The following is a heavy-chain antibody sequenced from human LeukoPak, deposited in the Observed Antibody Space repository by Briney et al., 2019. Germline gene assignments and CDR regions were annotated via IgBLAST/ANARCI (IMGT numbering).Heavy chain of an antibody. CDR1: GDSFTSYW. Sequence: GESLKISCKASGDSFTSYWIGCVRQMPGKGLEWMGIIYPYDSDTRYSPSFQGQVTISADKSISTAYLQWSNLKASDTAMYYCARHIGYSAWNPDYWGHGTLVTVSS. J-gene: IGHJ4*01. V-gene: IGHV5-51*01. D-gene: IGHD5-12*01. CDR2: IYPYDSDT. CDR3: ARHIGYSAWNPDY.